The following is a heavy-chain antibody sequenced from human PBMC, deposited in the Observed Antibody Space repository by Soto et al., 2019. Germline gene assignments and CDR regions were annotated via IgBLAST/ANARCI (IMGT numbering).Heavy chain of an antibody. D-gene: IGHD4-4*01. CDR1: GYSFTGFY. J-gene: IGHJ4*02. CDR3: ARGLQWFQEYYFDS. V-gene: IGHV1-2*04. Sequence: ASVKVSCKASGYSFTGFYIHWVRQAPGQGLEWMGWINPNSGDTNYAQKFQGWVTMTRDTSISTAYMEVSRLRSDDTAVYYCARGLQWFQEYYFDSWGQGTLVTVPQ. CDR2: INPNSGDT.